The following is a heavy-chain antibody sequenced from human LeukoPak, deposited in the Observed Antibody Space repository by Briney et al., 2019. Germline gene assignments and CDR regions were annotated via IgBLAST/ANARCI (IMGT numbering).Heavy chain of an antibody. J-gene: IGHJ5*02. CDR1: GGSISSSSYY. Sequence: PSETLSLTCTVSGGSISSSSYYWGWIRQPPGKGLEWIGSIYYSGSTNSNPSLKSRFTISVDTSKNQFSLKLSSVTAADTAVYYCARGRRGYSYGDWFDPWGQGTLVTVSS. D-gene: IGHD5-18*01. V-gene: IGHV4-39*07. CDR2: IYYSGST. CDR3: ARGRRGYSYGDWFDP.